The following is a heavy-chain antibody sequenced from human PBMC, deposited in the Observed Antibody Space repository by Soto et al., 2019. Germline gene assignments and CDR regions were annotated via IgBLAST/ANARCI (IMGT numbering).Heavy chain of an antibody. CDR2: IWYDGSNK. V-gene: IGHV3-33*01. J-gene: IGHJ4*02. Sequence: GGSLGLSGATSGFTFSSYGMHWVRQAPGKGLEWVAVIWYDGSNKYYADSVKGRFTISRDNAKNSLYLQMNSLRAEDTAVYYCARSGVPPTLAWYWGQGTLVTVSS. CDR1: GFTFSSYG. D-gene: IGHD2-15*01. CDR3: ARSGVPPTLAWY.